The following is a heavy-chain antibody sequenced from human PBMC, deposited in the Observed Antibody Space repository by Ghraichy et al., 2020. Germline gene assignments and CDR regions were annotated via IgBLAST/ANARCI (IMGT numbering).Heavy chain of an antibody. V-gene: IGHV4-38-2*02. CDR3: ARVRNYDFWSGYFEAYNWFDP. D-gene: IGHD3-3*01. CDR2: IYHSGTT. J-gene: IGHJ5*02. Sequence: GSLRLSCTVSGYSITSGYYWGWIRQPPGKGLEWIGSIYHSGTTYYNPSLKSRVTISVDTSKNQFSPNLSSVTATDTAVYYCARVRNYDFWSGYFEAYNWFDPWGQGTLVTVSS. CDR1: GYSITSGYY.